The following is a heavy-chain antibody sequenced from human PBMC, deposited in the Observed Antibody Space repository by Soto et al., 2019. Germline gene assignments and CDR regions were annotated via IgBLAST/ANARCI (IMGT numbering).Heavy chain of an antibody. CDR1: GFTFSDHY. Sequence: EVQLAESGGGLVQPGGSLRLSCAASGFTFSDHYMDWVRQAPGKGLEWVGRSRDKVHSHTTEYAASVKGRFTISRGDSENSLYLQMTSLKTEDTAVYYCARGVVSTGYFAYWGQGTLVTVSS. V-gene: IGHV3-72*01. CDR2: SRDKVHSHTT. J-gene: IGHJ4*02. D-gene: IGHD5-12*01. CDR3: ARGVVSTGYFAY.